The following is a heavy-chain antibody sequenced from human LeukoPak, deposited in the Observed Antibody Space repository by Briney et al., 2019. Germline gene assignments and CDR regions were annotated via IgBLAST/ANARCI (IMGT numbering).Heavy chain of an antibody. Sequence: GGSLRLSCAASGFTFSSHGMNWVRQAPGKGVEWVSGISGSGGSTYLADSVKGRFTISRDNSKNTLYLQMNSLRADDTAVYYCAKDRPTVYSSSWLHFLDSWGQGTLVTVSS. J-gene: IGHJ4*02. CDR2: ISGSGGST. V-gene: IGHV3-23*01. D-gene: IGHD6-13*01. CDR1: GFTFSSHG. CDR3: AKDRPTVYSSSWLHFLDS.